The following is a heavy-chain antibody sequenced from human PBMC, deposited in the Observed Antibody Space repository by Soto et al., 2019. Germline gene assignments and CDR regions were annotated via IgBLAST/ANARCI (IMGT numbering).Heavy chain of an antibody. D-gene: IGHD2-15*01. CDR2: IIPILGIA. V-gene: IGHV1-69*04. CDR3: ARDFQHCSGGSCYSDDY. CDR1: GGTFSSYT. J-gene: IGHJ4*02. Sequence: ASVNVSCKASGGTFSSYTISWVRQAPGQGLEWMGRIIPILGIANYAQKFQGRVTITADKSTSTAYMELSSLRSEDTAVYYCARDFQHCSGGSCYSDDYWGQGTLVTVSS.